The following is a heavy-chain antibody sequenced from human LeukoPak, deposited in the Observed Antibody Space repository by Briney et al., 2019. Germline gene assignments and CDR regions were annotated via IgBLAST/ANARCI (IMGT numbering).Heavy chain of an antibody. CDR3: ATLPSVGARTLGDFDI. Sequence: AGGSLRLSCAASGFTFSSYSLNWVRQAPGKGLEWVSYISSSTSTIYYADSVKGRFTISRDNAKNSLYLQMNSLRAEDTAVYYCATLPSVGARTLGDFDIWGQGTMVTVSS. CDR1: GFTFSSYS. J-gene: IGHJ3*02. D-gene: IGHD1-26*01. CDR2: ISSSTSTI. V-gene: IGHV3-48*01.